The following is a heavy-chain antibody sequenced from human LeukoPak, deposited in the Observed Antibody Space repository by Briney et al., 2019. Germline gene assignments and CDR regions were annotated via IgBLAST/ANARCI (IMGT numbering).Heavy chain of an antibody. CDR2: IGSSSSHI. CDR3: ARLGSGGTREDTFDI. V-gene: IGHV3-21*01. D-gene: IGHD1-26*01. Sequence: GGSLRLSCAASGFTFSSYSMNWVRQTPGKGLEWVSSIGSSSSHIYYADSVKGRFTISRDNAKNSLYLQMNSLRAEDTAVYYCARLGSGGTREDTFDIWGLGTMVTVSS. CDR1: GFTFSSYS. J-gene: IGHJ3*02.